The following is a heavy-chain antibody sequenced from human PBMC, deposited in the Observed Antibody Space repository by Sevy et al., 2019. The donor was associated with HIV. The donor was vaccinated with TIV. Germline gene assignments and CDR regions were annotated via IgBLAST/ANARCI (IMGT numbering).Heavy chain of an antibody. CDR1: GYTFRSYG. CDR3: ATDKPQGVVVLPGAMWGGVDY. V-gene: IGHV1-18*01. J-gene: IGHJ4*02. CDR2: ISPYTGDT. Sequence: ASVKVSCRASGYTFRSYGISWVRQAPGQGLEWMGWISPYTGDTDFAQNVQGRVSMTSDTSTSTAYMELRSLRSDDTAVYYCATDKPQGVVVLPGAMWGGVDYWGQGTLVTVSS. D-gene: IGHD2-2*01.